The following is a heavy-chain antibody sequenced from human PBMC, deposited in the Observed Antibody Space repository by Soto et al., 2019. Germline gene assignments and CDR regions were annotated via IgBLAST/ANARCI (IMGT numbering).Heavy chain of an antibody. V-gene: IGHV4-59*11. CDR2: IYYNGNT. CDR3: TRANWYSEY. J-gene: IGHJ4*02. Sequence: SETLSLTCTVSGSSISNHYWSWIRQPPGKGLEWIGYIYYNGNTNYNPSLKSRVTMSADTSKNQISLKLSSVTAADTAVYYCTRANWYSEYWGQGTLVTVSS. CDR1: GSSISNHY. D-gene: IGHD7-27*01.